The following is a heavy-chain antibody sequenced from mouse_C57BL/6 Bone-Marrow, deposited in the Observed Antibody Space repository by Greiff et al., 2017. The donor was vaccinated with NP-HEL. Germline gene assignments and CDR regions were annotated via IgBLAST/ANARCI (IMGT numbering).Heavy chain of an antibody. Sequence: QVQLQQPGAELVKPGASVKLSCKASGYTFTSYWMHWVKQRPGQGLEWIGMIHPNSGSTNYNEKFKSQAILTVDNSSSTAYMQHSRLTSEDSAVYYGARSLRRGYAMDYWGQGTSGTVSA. CDR2: IHPNSGST. D-gene: IGHD2-12*01. CDR1: GYTFTSYW. V-gene: IGHV1-64*01. CDR3: ARSLRRGYAMDY. J-gene: IGHJ4*01.